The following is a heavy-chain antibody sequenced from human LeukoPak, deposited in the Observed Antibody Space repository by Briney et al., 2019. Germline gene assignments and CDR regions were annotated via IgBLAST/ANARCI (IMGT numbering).Heavy chain of an antibody. V-gene: IGHV4-34*01. CDR2: INHSGST. J-gene: IGHJ4*02. D-gene: IGHD2-2*01. CDR3: ARGSDIVVVPAANDVVVVANDY. Sequence: SETLSLTCAVYGGSFSGYYWSWIRQPPGKGLEWIGEINHSGSTSYNPSLKSRVTISVDTSKNQFSLKLSSVTAADTAVYYCARGSDIVVVPAANDVVVVANDYWGQGTLVTVSS. CDR1: GGSFSGYY.